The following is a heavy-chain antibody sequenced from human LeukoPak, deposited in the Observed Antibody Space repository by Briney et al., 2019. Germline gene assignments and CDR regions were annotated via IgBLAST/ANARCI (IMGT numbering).Heavy chain of an antibody. D-gene: IGHD6-19*01. V-gene: IGHV3-21*01. Sequence: PGGSLRLSCAASGFTFSSYSMNWIRQAPGKGLEWVSSISSSSSYIYYADSVKGRFTISRDNAKNSLYLQMNSLRAEDTAVYYCARDLFRHFTVAGPYWGQGTLVTVSS. J-gene: IGHJ4*02. CDR1: GFTFSSYS. CDR3: ARDLFRHFTVAGPY. CDR2: ISSSSSYI.